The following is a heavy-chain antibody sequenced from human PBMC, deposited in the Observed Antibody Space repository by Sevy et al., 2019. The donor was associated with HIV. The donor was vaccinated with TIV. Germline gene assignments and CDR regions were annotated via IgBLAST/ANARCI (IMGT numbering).Heavy chain of an antibody. CDR3: ARDLLVGSTYVFDI. V-gene: IGHV3-21*01. CDR2: ICSSSADI. D-gene: IGHD1-26*01. Sequence: GGSLRLSCAASGFTFSNYNMNWVRQAPGEGLKWVSSICSSSADIYYTDSVKGRFTVSRDNSRKSLFLQMNGLSAEDTALYYCARDLLVGSTYVFDIWGRGTMVTVSS. J-gene: IGHJ3*02. CDR1: GFTFSNYN.